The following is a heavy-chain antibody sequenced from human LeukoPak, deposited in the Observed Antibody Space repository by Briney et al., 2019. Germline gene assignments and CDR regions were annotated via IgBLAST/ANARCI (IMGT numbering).Heavy chain of an antibody. CDR1: GYTFTDYW. Sequence: GESLKISCKASGYTFTDYWIGWVRQMPGKGLEWMGIVWPVDFRAMYSPSFQGQVTISVDKSITTAYLQWDSLKASDTAMYYCARLEGGPTRYSGYRTWGQGTLVTVSS. D-gene: IGHD5-12*01. V-gene: IGHV5-51*01. CDR2: VWPVDFRA. CDR3: ARLEGGPTRYSGYRT. J-gene: IGHJ5*02.